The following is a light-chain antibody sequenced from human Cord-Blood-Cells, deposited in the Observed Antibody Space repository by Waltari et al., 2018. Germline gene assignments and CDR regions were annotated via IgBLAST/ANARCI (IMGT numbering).Light chain of an antibody. V-gene: IGLV2-14*01. CDR3: SSYTSSSTRV. J-gene: IGLJ1*01. Sequence: QSALTQPASVSGSPGQSITISCTRTSSDVGGYNYVPWYQQHPGKAPKLMIYDVSKRPSGVSNRFSGSKSGNTASLTISGLQAEDEADYYCSSYTSSSTRVFGTGTKVTVL. CDR2: DVS. CDR1: SSDVGGYNY.